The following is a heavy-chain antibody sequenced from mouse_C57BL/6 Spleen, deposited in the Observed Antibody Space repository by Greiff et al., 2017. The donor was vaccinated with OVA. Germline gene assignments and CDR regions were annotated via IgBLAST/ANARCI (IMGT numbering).Heavy chain of an antibody. CDR3: ARGGFITTVVAFDY. Sequence: EVQLQQSGPELVKPGASVKIPCKASGYTFTDYNMDWVKQSHGKSLEWIGDINPNNGGTIYNQKFKGKATLTVDKSSSTAYMELRSLTSEDTAVDYCARGGFITTVVAFDYWGQGTTLTVSS. CDR2: INPNNGGT. D-gene: IGHD1-1*01. CDR1: GYTFTDYN. J-gene: IGHJ2*01. V-gene: IGHV1-18*01.